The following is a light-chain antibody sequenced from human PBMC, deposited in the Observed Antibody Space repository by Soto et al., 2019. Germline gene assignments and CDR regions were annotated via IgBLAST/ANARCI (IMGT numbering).Light chain of an antibody. CDR1: SNDIGNYNL. CDR2: GVD. Sequence: QSALTQPASVSGSPGQSIAISCTGTSNDIGNYNLVSWYQLHPGRAPLLIIYGVDQRPSGISSRFSAPKSGDTASLTISGLQAEDEADYYCCSFAGTSSILFGGGTKLTVL. CDR3: CSFAGTSSIL. J-gene: IGLJ2*01. V-gene: IGLV2-23*02.